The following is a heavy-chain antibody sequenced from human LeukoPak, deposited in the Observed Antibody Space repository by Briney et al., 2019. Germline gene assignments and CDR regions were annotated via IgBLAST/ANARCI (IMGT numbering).Heavy chain of an antibody. CDR3: AGGRALYGDSRYLTKYFDY. V-gene: IGHV4-34*01. CDR1: GGSFSGYY. Sequence: SETLSLTCAVYGGSFSGYYWSWIRQPPGKGLEWIGEINHSGSTNYNPSLKSRVTISVDTSKNQFSLKLSSVTAADTAVYYCAGGRALYGDSRYLTKYFDYWGQGTLVTVSS. CDR2: INHSGST. J-gene: IGHJ4*02. D-gene: IGHD4-17*01.